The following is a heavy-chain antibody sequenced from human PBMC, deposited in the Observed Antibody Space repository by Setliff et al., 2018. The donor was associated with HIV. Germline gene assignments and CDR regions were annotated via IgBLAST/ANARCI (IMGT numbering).Heavy chain of an antibody. CDR1: GYTFTSYG. D-gene: IGHD6-19*01. Sequence: RASVKVSCKASGYTFTSYGISWVRQAPGQGLEWMGWISAYNGDTNYAQKLQGRVTMTRDTSTSTVYMEVSSLRSDDTAVYYCARDRTHRSGWYGYFEYWGQGTLVTVSS. V-gene: IGHV1-18*01. J-gene: IGHJ4*02. CDR3: ARDRTHRSGWYGYFEY. CDR2: ISAYNGDT.